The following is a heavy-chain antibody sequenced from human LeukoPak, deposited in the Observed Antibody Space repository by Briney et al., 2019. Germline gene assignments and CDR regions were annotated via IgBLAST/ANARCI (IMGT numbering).Heavy chain of an antibody. J-gene: IGHJ3*02. CDR1: GYSFTSYW. CDR2: IYPGDSDT. V-gene: IGHV5-51*01. CDR3: ARQIDGGDPKDAFDI. D-gene: IGHD2-21*02. Sequence: GEPLKISCKGSGYSFTSYWIGWVRQMPEKGLEWMGIIYPGDSDTRYSPSFQGQVTISADKSISTAYLQWSSLKASDTAMYYCARQIDGGDPKDAFDIWGQGTMVTVSS.